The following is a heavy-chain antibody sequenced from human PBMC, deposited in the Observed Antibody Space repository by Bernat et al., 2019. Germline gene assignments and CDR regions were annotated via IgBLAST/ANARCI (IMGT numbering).Heavy chain of an antibody. J-gene: IGHJ5*02. V-gene: IGHV3-20*04. Sequence: EVQLVESGGGVVRPGGSLRLSCAASGFTFDDYGMSWVRQAPGKGLEWVSGINWNGGSTGYADSVKGRFTISRDNAKNSLYLQMNSPRAEDTALYYCARAPYYYGSGSFAWFDPWGQGTLVTVSS. CDR1: GFTFDDYG. D-gene: IGHD3-10*01. CDR3: ARAPYYYGSGSFAWFDP. CDR2: INWNGGST.